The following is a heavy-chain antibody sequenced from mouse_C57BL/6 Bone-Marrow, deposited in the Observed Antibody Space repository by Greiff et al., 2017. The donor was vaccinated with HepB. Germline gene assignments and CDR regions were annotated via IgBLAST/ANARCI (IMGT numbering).Heavy chain of an antibody. J-gene: IGHJ2*01. CDR1: GFTFSDYY. V-gene: IGHV5-16*01. D-gene: IGHD1-1*01. CDR2: INYDGSST. Sequence: EVKLMESEGGLVQPGSSMKLSCTASGFTFSDYYMAWVRQVPEKGLEWVANINYDGSSTYYLDSLKSRFIISRENAKNILYLQMSSLKSEDTATYYCARARDGSHYFDYWGQGTTLTVSS. CDR3: ARARDGSHYFDY.